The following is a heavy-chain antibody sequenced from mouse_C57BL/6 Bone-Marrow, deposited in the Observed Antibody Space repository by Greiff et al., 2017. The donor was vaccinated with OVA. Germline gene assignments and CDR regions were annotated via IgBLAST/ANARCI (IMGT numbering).Heavy chain of an antibody. CDR1: GYTFTDYE. CDR3: TGLRYYYCSSYWYFDV. J-gene: IGHJ1*03. D-gene: IGHD1-1*01. Sequence: VQLQQSGAELVRPGASVTLSCKASGYTFTDYEMHWVKQTPVHGLEWIGAIDPETGGTAYNQKFKGKAILTADKSSSTAYMELRSLTSEDSAVYYCTGLRYYYCSSYWYFDVWGTGTTVTVSS. V-gene: IGHV1-15*01. CDR2: IDPETGGT.